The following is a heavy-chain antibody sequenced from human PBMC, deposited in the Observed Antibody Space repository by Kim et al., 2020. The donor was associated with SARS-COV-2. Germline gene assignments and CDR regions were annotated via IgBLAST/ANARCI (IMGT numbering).Heavy chain of an antibody. V-gene: IGHV3-11*04. CDR1: GFTFSDYY. J-gene: IGHJ6*02. Sequence: GGSLRLSCAASGFTFSDYYMSWIRQAPGKGLEWVSYISSSGSTIYYADSVKGRFTISRDNAKNSLYLQMNSLRAEDTAVYYCAREGTYYYDSSGYYPGYYYYGMDVWGQGTTVTVSS. CDR2: ISSSGSTI. D-gene: IGHD3-22*01. CDR3: AREGTYYYDSSGYYPGYYYYGMDV.